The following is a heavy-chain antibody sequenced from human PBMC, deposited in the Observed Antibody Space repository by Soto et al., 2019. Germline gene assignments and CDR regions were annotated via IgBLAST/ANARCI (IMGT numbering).Heavy chain of an antibody. CDR2: TYYRSKWYN. J-gene: IGHJ5*02. Sequence: SQTLSRTCAICGDSVSSNSAAWNWIRPSPSRGLEWLGRTYYRSKWYNDYAVSVKSRITINPDTSKNQFSLQLNSVTPEDTAVYYCASIAVAGEYNWFDPWGQGTLVTVSS. D-gene: IGHD6-19*01. V-gene: IGHV6-1*01. CDR1: GDSVSSNSAA. CDR3: ASIAVAGEYNWFDP.